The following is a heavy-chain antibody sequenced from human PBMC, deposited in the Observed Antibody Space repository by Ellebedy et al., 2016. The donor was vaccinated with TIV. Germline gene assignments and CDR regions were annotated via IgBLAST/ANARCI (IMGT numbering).Heavy chain of an antibody. Sequence: GESLKISCAASGFTFSSYWMSWVRQAPGKGLEWVASIKQGGSERPYVDSVKGRFTISRDNAKNSLYLQISSLRAEDTAVYYCARDQGWAVAGTTRFDCWGQGTLVTVSS. V-gene: IGHV3-7*01. D-gene: IGHD6-19*01. CDR1: GFTFSSYW. J-gene: IGHJ4*02. CDR2: IKQGGSER. CDR3: ARDQGWAVAGTTRFDC.